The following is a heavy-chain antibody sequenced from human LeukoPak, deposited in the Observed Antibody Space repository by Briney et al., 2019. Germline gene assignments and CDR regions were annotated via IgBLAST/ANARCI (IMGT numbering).Heavy chain of an antibody. CDR2: FDPEDGET. V-gene: IGHV1-24*01. CDR1: GYTLTELS. J-gene: IGHJ6*02. CDR3: ATGYPITMVRGRPPAENYYYYGMDV. D-gene: IGHD3-10*01. Sequence: ALVKVSCKVSGYTLTELSMHWVRQAPGKGLEWMGGFDPEDGETIYAQKFQGRVTMTEDTSTDTAYMELSSLRSEDTAVYYCATGYPITMVRGRPPAENYYYYGMDVWGQGTTVTVSS.